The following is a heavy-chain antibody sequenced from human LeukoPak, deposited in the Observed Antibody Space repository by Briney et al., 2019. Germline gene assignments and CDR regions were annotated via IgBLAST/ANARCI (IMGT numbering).Heavy chain of an antibody. Sequence: GGSLRLSCAASGFTFSTSWMSWVRQVPGKGLEWVANIKKDGSETYYVDSVKGRFPISRDNAKNSLYLQMNSLRAEDTAVYYCAREWEQLPDYWGQGTLVTVSS. J-gene: IGHJ4*02. CDR3: AREWEQLPDY. V-gene: IGHV3-7*01. CDR2: IKKDGSET. D-gene: IGHD1/OR15-1a*01. CDR1: GFTFSTSW.